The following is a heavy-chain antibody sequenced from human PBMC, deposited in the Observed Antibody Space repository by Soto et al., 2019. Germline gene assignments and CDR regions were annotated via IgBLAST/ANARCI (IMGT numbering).Heavy chain of an antibody. V-gene: IGHV3-21*01. J-gene: IGHJ4*02. Sequence: EVQLVESGGGLVKPGGSLRLSCAASGFTFSSYSMNWVRQAPGRGLEWVSSISSSSTYVYYADSVKGRFTISRDNAKNSLYLQMNSLRAEDTAVYYCARAYPELLWFGESPDFDYWGQGTLVTVSS. CDR3: ARAYPELLWFGESPDFDY. CDR2: ISSSSTYV. CDR1: GFTFSSYS. D-gene: IGHD3-10*01.